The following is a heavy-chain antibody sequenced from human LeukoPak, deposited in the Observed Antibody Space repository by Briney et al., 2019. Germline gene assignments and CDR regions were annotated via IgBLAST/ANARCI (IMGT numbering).Heavy chain of an antibody. CDR2: IKGDGSDK. CDR1: GFTFGTYW. V-gene: IGHV3-7*01. CDR3: ARPSDTENYWRAFDY. J-gene: IGHJ4*02. D-gene: IGHD5-18*01. Sequence: PGGSLRLSCAAAGFTFGTYWMSWVRQAPGKGLEWVANIKGDGSDKNYVDSVKGRFTISRDNAKNSLSLQMNSLRAEDTAVYYCARPSDTENYWRAFDYWGQGTLVSVSS.